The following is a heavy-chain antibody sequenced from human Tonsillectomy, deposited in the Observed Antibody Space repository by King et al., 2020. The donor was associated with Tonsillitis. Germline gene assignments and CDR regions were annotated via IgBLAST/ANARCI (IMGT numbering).Heavy chain of an antibody. CDR1: GASIGLYY. V-gene: IGHV4-4*07. D-gene: IGHD3-10*01. CDR3: ARDRAVPDYYYGLDV. J-gene: IGHJ6*02. CDR2: IYTSGST. Sequence: VQLQDSGPRLVEPSETLSLTCTVSGASIGLYYWSWIRQPAGKGLEWIGRIYTSGSTNYNPSLRSRVTISIDMSKNQLSLKLNSVTAADTAVYYCARDRAVPDYYYGLDVWGQGTTVSVSS.